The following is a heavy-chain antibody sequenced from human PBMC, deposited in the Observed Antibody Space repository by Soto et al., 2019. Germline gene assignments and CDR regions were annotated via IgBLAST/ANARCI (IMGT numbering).Heavy chain of an antibody. J-gene: IGHJ6*02. D-gene: IGHD3-22*01. V-gene: IGHV5-10-1*04. CDR1: RYSFTSYW. CDR2: IDPSDSYT. CDR3: ARHGPRVYYDNSDYYYYGMDV. Sequence: PVESLKISCKGSRYSFTSYWISWVRQMPGKGLEWRGRIDPSDSYTNYSPSFQGQVTISADNSISTAYLQWSSLKASDTAMYYCARHGPRVYYDNSDYYYYGMDVWGQGTTVTVSS.